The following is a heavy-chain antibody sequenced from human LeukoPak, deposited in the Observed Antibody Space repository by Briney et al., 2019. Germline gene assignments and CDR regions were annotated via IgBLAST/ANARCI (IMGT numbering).Heavy chain of an antibody. D-gene: IGHD6-19*01. CDR1: GGSISSSSYY. Sequence: SETLSLTCTVSGGSISSSSYYWGWIRQPPGKGLEWIGSIYYTGSTYYNPSLKSRVTISVDTSKNQFSLKLSSVTAADTAVCYCARLSSGWYGGFIDCWGQGTLVTVSS. CDR3: ARLSSGWYGGFIDC. V-gene: IGHV4-39*01. J-gene: IGHJ4*02. CDR2: IYYTGST.